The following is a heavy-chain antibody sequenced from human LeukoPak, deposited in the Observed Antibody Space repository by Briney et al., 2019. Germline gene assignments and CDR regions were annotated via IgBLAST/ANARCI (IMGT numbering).Heavy chain of an antibody. Sequence: RGSLRLSCAASGFTFSSYWMSWVRQAPGKGLEWVANINQDGSEKYYVDSVKGRFTISRDNAKNSLFLQMNSLRVEDTAVYYCARDKGTEGLLPRGDWYFDLWGRGTLVTVSS. J-gene: IGHJ2*01. CDR2: INQDGSEK. CDR1: GFTFSSYW. D-gene: IGHD3-3*01. V-gene: IGHV3-7*01. CDR3: ARDKGTEGLLPRGDWYFDL.